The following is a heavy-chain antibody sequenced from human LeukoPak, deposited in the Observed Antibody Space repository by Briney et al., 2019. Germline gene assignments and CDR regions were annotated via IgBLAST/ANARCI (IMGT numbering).Heavy chain of an antibody. J-gene: IGHJ6*02. CDR2: MWYDGSNQ. Sequence: GRSLRLSCAASGFTFSNYGMHWVRQAPGKGLEWVAVMWYDGSNQYYADSVKGRFSISRDNSKNTLYLQMNSLRAEDTAVYSCAREDGGMDVWGQGTTVTVSS. CDR1: GFTFSNYG. V-gene: IGHV3-33*01. CDR3: AREDGGMDV.